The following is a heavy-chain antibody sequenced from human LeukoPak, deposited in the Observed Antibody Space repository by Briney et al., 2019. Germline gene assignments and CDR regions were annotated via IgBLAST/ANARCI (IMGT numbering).Heavy chain of an antibody. V-gene: IGHV1-46*01. CDR3: ARGPGVTTDYYYYYGMDV. CDR2: INPSGGST. Sequence: ASVKVSCKASGYTFTRYYMHWVRQAPGQGLEWMGIINPSGGSTSYAQKFQGRVTMTRDTSTSTVYMELSSLRSEDTAVYYCARGPGVTTDYYYYYGMDVWGQGTTVTVSS. J-gene: IGHJ6*02. CDR1: GYTFTRYY. D-gene: IGHD4-17*01.